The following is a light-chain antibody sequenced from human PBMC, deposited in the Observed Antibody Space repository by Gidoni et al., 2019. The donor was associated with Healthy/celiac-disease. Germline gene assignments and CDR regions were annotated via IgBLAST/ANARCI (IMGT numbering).Light chain of an antibody. J-gene: IGKJ4*01. V-gene: IGKV3-11*01. Sequence: EIVLTQSPATLSLSPGERATLSCRASQSVSSYLAWYQQKPGQAPRLLIYDASNRATGTPARFSGSASGTDFTLTISSLEPEDFAVYYCQQRSNWLTFGGGTKVEIK. CDR2: DAS. CDR3: QQRSNWLT. CDR1: QSVSSY.